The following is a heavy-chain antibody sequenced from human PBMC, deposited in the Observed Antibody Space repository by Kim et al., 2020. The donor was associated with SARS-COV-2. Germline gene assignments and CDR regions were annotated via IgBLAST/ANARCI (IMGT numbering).Heavy chain of an antibody. D-gene: IGHD6-13*01. CDR3: AKVGYSSTGYYFDH. CDR1: GFTFSSYA. V-gene: IGHV3-23*01. Sequence: GGSLRLSCVASGFTFSSYAMSWVRQAPGKGLEWVSAVSGSAVSTYYADSVKGRFTISRDNSKNTLYLKMNSLRAEDTAVYYCAKVGYSSTGYYFDHWGQGTLVTVSS. CDR2: VSGSAVST. J-gene: IGHJ4*02.